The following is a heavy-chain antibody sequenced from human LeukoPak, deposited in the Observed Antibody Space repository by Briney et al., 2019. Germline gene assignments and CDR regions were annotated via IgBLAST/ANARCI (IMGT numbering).Heavy chain of an antibody. D-gene: IGHD5-18*01. V-gene: IGHV3-23*01. Sequence: GGSLRLSCAASGFTFSSYAMSWVRQTPGKGLEWVSAISGSGGSTYYADSVKGRFTISRDNSKNTLYLQMNSLRAEDTAVYYCAKDTAMVTSFDYWGQGTLVTVSS. CDR2: ISGSGGST. CDR3: AKDTAMVTSFDY. J-gene: IGHJ4*02. CDR1: GFTFSSYA.